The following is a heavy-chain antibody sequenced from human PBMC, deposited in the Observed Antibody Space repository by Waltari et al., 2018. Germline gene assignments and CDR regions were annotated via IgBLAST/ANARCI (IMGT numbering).Heavy chain of an antibody. J-gene: IGHJ6*03. V-gene: IGHV1-69*05. CDR2: IIPIFGTA. D-gene: IGHD6-13*01. Sequence: QVQLVQSGAEVNKPGPSAKVSCKASVGTFSSNAISWVRQAPDKGLEWMGGIIPIFGTANYAQKFQGRVTITTDESTSTAYMELSSLRSEDTAVYYCARTEAAAGTYYYYYMDVWGKGTTVTVSS. CDR1: VGTFSSNA. CDR3: ARTEAAAGTYYYYYMDV.